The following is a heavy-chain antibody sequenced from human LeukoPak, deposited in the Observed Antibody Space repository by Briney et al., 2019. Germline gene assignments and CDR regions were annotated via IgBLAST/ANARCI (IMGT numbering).Heavy chain of an antibody. Sequence: ASVKVSCKGSGYIFPSYGLAWVRQAPGQGLEWMGWISPYNGETKYAQNFQDRLTLTTDTSTSTAYMELRSLRSDDTAVYYCVRDNLPVGSPDNYFDSWGQGTLVTVSS. D-gene: IGHD1-26*01. CDR2: ISPYNGET. CDR1: GYIFPSYG. V-gene: IGHV1-18*01. CDR3: VRDNLPVGSPDNYFDS. J-gene: IGHJ4*02.